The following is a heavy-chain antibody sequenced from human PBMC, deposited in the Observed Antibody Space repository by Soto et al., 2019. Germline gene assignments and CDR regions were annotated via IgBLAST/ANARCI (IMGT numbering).Heavy chain of an antibody. D-gene: IGHD3-10*01. CDR1: GFTVSSNY. V-gene: IGHV3-66*01. J-gene: IGHJ6*03. CDR2: IYSGGST. Sequence: GGSLRLSCAASGFTVSSNYMSWVRQAPGKGLEWVSVIYSGGSTYYADSVMGRFTISRDNSKNRLYLQMNSLRAEDTAVYYCAGSDVMVRVYYYYYYMDVWGKGTTVTVSS. CDR3: AGSDVMVRVYYYYYYMDV.